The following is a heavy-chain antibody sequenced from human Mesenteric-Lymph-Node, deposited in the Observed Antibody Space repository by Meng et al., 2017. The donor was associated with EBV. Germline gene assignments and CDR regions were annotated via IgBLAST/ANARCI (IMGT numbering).Heavy chain of an antibody. CDR3: THINGGGNSGFLDY. Sequence: QITLKEPGPSTVKPTQTLTLTCTFSGFSPSTSGVGVGWIRQPPGKALEWLALIYWDDDKRYSPSLKSRLTITKDTSKNQVVLTMINMDPVDTATYYCTHINGGGNSGFLDYWGQGTLVTVSS. CDR1: GFSPSTSGVG. V-gene: IGHV2-5*02. D-gene: IGHD4-23*01. J-gene: IGHJ4*02. CDR2: IYWDDDK.